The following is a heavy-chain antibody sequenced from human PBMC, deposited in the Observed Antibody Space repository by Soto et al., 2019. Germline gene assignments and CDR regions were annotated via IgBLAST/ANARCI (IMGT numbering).Heavy chain of an antibody. V-gene: IGHV1-18*01. CDR2: ISPYNSVT. J-gene: IGHJ4*02. D-gene: IGHD6-19*01. Sequence: QVQLVQSGAEVKKPGASVKVSCRASGYSFTNYVINWVRQAPGQGPEWMGWISPYNSVTNYAQRFQGRVTMTTDTSTTTTSLDVRSMPSDDTPVYYCARESQQWYHGTYFDSWGQGTLVTVSS. CDR1: GYSFTNYV. CDR3: ARESQQWYHGTYFDS.